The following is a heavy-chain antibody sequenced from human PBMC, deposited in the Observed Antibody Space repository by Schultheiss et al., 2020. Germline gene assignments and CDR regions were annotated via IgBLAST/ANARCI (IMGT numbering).Heavy chain of an antibody. V-gene: IGHV3-33*01. CDR1: GFTFSSYG. CDR2: IWYDGSNK. D-gene: IGHD6-13*01. CDR3: ARGLLGSSSSWGKGSGAFDI. Sequence: GESLKISCAASGFTFSSYGMHWVRQAPGKGLEWVAVIWYDGSNKYYADSVKGRFTISRDNSKNTLYLQMNSLRAEDTAVYYCARGLLGSSSSWGKGSGAFDIWGQGTMVTVSS. J-gene: IGHJ3*02.